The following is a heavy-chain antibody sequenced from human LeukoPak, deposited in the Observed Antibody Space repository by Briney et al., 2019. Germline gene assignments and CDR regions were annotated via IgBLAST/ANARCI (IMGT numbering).Heavy chain of an antibody. D-gene: IGHD6-19*01. V-gene: IGHV1-2*02. CDR3: ARVERPGIAVAVDFDY. J-gene: IGHJ4*02. Sequence: ASVKVSCKASGYTFTGYYMHWVRQAPGQGLEWMGWINPNSGGTNYAQKFQGRVTMTRDTPISTAYMELSRLRSDDTAVYYCARVERPGIAVAVDFDYWGQGTLVTVSS. CDR1: GYTFTGYY. CDR2: INPNSGGT.